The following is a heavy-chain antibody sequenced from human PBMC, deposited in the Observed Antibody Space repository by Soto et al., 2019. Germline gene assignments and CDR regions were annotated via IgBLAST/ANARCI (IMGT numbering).Heavy chain of an antibody. J-gene: IGHJ5*02. CDR2: INPNSGGT. Sequence: ASVKVSCKASGYTFTGYYMHWVRQAPGQGLEWMGWINPNSGGTNYAQKFQGRVTMTRDTSISTAYMELSRLRSDDTAVYYCARAREGLRYFDWPTNWFDPWGQGTLVTVSS. V-gene: IGHV1-2*02. CDR3: ARAREGLRYFDWPTNWFDP. CDR1: GYTFTGYY. D-gene: IGHD3-9*01.